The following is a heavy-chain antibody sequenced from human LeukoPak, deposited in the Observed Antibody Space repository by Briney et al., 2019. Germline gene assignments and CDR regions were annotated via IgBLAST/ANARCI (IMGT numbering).Heavy chain of an antibody. CDR1: GYTLTELS. V-gene: IGHV1-24*01. CDR2: FDPEDGET. J-gene: IGHJ3*02. D-gene: IGHD3-22*01. Sequence: GASVKVSCKVSGYTLTELSMHWVRQAPGKGLEWMGGFDPEDGETIYAQKFQGRVTITADKSTSTAYMELSSLRSEDTAVYYCARDGRVVGGGIVVANDAFDIWGQGTMVTVSS. CDR3: ARDGRVVGGGIVVANDAFDI.